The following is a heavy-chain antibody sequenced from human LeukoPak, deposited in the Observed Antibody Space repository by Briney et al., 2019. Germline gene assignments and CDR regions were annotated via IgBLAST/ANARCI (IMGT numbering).Heavy chain of an antibody. CDR1: GFTFSSYS. CDR3: ARGPYCTNGVCAVFDY. J-gene: IGHJ4*02. Sequence: GGSLRLSCAASGFTFSSYSMNWVRQAPGKGLEWVSSISSSSSYIYYADSVKGRFTISRDNAKNSLYLQMNSLRAEDTAVYYCARGPYCTNGVCAVFDYWGQGTLVTVSS. CDR2: ISSSSSYI. V-gene: IGHV3-21*01. D-gene: IGHD2-8*01.